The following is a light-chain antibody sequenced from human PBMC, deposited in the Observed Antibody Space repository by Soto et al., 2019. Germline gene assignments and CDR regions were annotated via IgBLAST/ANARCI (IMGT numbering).Light chain of an antibody. Sequence: DTHMTQSPSTLSASVGDRVTITCRASQSISSWLAWYQQKPGKAPKLLIYDASSLESGVTSRFSGSGSGTEFTLTISSLQPDDFATYYCQQYNSYRTFGQGTKVDIK. CDR2: DAS. CDR1: QSISSW. V-gene: IGKV1-5*01. CDR3: QQYNSYRT. J-gene: IGKJ1*01.